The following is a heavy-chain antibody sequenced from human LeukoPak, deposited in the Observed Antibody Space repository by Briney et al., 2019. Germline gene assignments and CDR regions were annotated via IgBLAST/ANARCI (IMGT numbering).Heavy chain of an antibody. J-gene: IGHJ4*02. CDR3: AKDINLAVARTDFDY. CDR1: GFTFSSYA. Sequence: GGSLRLSCAASGFTFSSYAMSGVRQAPGKGLEWVSAISGSGGSTYYADSVKGRFTISRDNSKNTLYLQMNSLRAEDTAVYYCAKDINLAVARTDFDYWGQGTLVTVSS. CDR2: ISGSGGST. V-gene: IGHV3-23*01. D-gene: IGHD6-19*01.